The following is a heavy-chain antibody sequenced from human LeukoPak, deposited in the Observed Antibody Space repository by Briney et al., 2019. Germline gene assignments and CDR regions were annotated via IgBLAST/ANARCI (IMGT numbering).Heavy chain of an antibody. CDR2: ISWNSGSI. Sequence: PGRSLRLSCAASGFTFDDYAMHWVWQAPGKGLEWVSGISWNSGSIGYADSVKGRFTISRDNAKNSLYLQMNSLRAEDTALYYCAKGRLLIIAAALDVWGQGTTVTVSS. V-gene: IGHV3-9*01. D-gene: IGHD6-13*01. CDR1: GFTFDDYA. CDR3: AKGRLLIIAAALDV. J-gene: IGHJ6*02.